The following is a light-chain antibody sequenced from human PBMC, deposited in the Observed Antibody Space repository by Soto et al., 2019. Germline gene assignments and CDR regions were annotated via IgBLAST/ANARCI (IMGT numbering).Light chain of an antibody. Sequence: EIVLTQSPATLSLSPGERATLSCRASQSVSGDLAWYHHKPGQAPRLLIYDASTRAPDTPARFAGSGSGTEFTLTISSLQSEDFAVYFCQQYNNWPITFGQGTRLEI. V-gene: IGKV3-15*01. CDR2: DAS. CDR1: QSVSGD. J-gene: IGKJ5*01. CDR3: QQYNNWPIT.